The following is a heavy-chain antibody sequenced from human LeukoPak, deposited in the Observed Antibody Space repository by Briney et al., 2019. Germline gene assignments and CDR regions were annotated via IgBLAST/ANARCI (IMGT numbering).Heavy chain of an antibody. V-gene: IGHV4-39*07. CDR2: IYYSGST. CDR3: ARADGGNFDY. CDR1: GGSISSSSYY. Sequence: SETLSLTCTVSGGSISSSSYYWGWIRQPPGKELEWIGSIYYSGSTYYNPSLKSRVTISVDTSKNQFSLKLSSVTAADTAVYYCARADGGNFDYWGQGTLVTVSS. D-gene: IGHD3-16*01. J-gene: IGHJ4*02.